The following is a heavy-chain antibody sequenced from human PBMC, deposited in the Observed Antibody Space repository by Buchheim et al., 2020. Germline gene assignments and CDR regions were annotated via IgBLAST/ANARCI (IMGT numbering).Heavy chain of an antibody. D-gene: IGHD2-15*01. CDR1: RFTFRSSS. J-gene: IGHJ4*02. CDR3: ARVSPGRGLDY. CDR2: ISSSSSTI. V-gene: IGHV3-48*01. Sequence: EVQLVESGGGLVQPGGSLRLSCEASRFTFRSSSMHWVRQAPGKGLEWISYISSSSSTIDYADSVKGRFTISRDNAKNSLYLQMNSMRAEDTDVYYCARVSPGRGLDYWGQGTL.